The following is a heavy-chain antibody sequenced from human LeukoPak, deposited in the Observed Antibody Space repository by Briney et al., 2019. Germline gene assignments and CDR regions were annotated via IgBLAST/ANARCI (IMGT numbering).Heavy chain of an antibody. J-gene: IGHJ3*02. Sequence: SETLSLTCTVSGGSISSYYWSWIRQPPGKGLEWIGYIYYSGSTNYKPSLKSRVTISVDTSKNQFSLKLSSVTAADTAVYYCAGIVVVPAATPRDAFDIWGQGTMVTVSS. V-gene: IGHV4-59*01. D-gene: IGHD2-2*01. CDR3: AGIVVVPAATPRDAFDI. CDR1: GGSISSYY. CDR2: IYYSGST.